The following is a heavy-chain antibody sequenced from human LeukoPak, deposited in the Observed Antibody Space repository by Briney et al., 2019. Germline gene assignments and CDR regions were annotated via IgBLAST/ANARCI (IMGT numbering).Heavy chain of an antibody. D-gene: IGHD6-19*01. V-gene: IGHV3-23*01. J-gene: IGHJ4*02. CDR1: GFTFSSYA. CDR3: AKTQSGSGWYPESVGPFDY. Sequence: GGSLRLSCAASGFTFSSYAMSWVRQAPGKGLEWVSAISGSGGSTYYADSVKGRFTISRDNSKNTLYLQMNSLRAEDTAVYYCAKTQSGSGWYPESVGPFDYWGQGTLVTVSS. CDR2: ISGSGGST.